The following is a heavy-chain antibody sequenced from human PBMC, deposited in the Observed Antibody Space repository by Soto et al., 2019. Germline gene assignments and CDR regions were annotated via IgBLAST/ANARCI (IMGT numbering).Heavy chain of an antibody. CDR2: IYTSGST. J-gene: IGHJ4*02. D-gene: IGHD3-10*01. CDR1: GGSISSYD. V-gene: IGHV4-4*07. CDR3: ARELTMAGFDY. Sequence: SETLSLTGTVSGGSISSYDCSWIRQPAWKGLEWIGRIYTSGSTNYNPSLKSRVTMSVETSKNQFSLKLSSVTAADTAVYYCARELTMAGFDYFGQGTLVTFSS.